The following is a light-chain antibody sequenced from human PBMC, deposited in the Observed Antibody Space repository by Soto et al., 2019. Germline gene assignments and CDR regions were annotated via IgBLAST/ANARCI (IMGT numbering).Light chain of an antibody. Sequence: QSALTQPASVSGSPGQSIPISCAGTSSDVGSYNLVSWYQQHPGKAPKLMIYEGTKRPSGVSNRFSASKSGNAASLTISGLQAEDEADYYCCSYAGSSTYVFGTGTKLTVL. CDR3: CSYAGSSTYV. CDR2: EGT. CDR1: SSDVGSYNL. J-gene: IGLJ1*01. V-gene: IGLV2-23*01.